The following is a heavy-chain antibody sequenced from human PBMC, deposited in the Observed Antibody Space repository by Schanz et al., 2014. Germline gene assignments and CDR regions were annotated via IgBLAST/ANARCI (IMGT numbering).Heavy chain of an antibody. V-gene: IGHV3-23*04. CDR2: IDGSGSRT. J-gene: IGHJ4*02. Sequence: VYLVESGGGLVQPGGSLRISCAASGFTFSGYAMSWVRQAPGKGLEWVARIDGSGSRTYYAGSVKGRFTISRDKSKSTLYLQMSGLRAEDTAVYYCAKELNSGGSGFDYWGQGTLVTVSS. CDR1: GFTFSGYA. CDR3: AKELNSGGSGFDY. D-gene: IGHD2-15*01.